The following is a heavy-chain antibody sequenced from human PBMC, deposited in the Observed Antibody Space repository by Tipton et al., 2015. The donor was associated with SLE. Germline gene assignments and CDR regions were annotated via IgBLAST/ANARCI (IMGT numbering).Heavy chain of an antibody. CDR1: GYSFTSYW. CDR2: IYPGDSDT. J-gene: IGHJ4*02. CDR3: ARAPAENYFDSSGYFDY. V-gene: IGHV5-51*01. Sequence: VQLVQSGAEVKKPGESLKISCKGSGYSFTSYWIGWVRQMPGKGLEWMGIIYPGDSDTRYSPSFQGQVTMSADKSISTAYLQWSSLKASDTAMYYCARAPAENYFDSSGYFDYWGQGTLVTVSS. D-gene: IGHD3-22*01.